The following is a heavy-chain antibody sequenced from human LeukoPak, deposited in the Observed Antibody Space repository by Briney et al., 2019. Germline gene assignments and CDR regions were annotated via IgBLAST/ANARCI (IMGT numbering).Heavy chain of an antibody. V-gene: IGHV3-48*01. Sequence: PSGGSLRLSCAATGFTFTSYSMNWVRQAPGKGLEWVSYISSSSSTIYYADSVKGRFTISRDNAKNSLYLQMNSLRAEDTAVYYCASTYDSSSAYGYWGQGTLVTVSS. CDR1: GFTFTSYS. D-gene: IGHD6-6*01. J-gene: IGHJ4*02. CDR2: ISSSSSTI. CDR3: ASTYDSSSAYGY.